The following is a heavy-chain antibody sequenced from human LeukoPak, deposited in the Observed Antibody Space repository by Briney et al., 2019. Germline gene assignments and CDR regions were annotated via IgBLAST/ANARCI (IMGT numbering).Heavy chain of an antibody. CDR2: ISGSGGST. J-gene: IGHJ4*02. CDR1: GFTFSSYA. D-gene: IGHD1-7*01. Sequence: PSGGSLRLSCVASGFTFSSYAMGWVRQAPGKGLEWVSTISGSGGSTYYADSVKGRFTISRDNAKNSLYLQMNSLRAEDTAVYYCARMNYVSSGWGAPFDYWGQGTLVTVSS. V-gene: IGHV3-23*01. CDR3: ARMNYVSSGWGAPFDY.